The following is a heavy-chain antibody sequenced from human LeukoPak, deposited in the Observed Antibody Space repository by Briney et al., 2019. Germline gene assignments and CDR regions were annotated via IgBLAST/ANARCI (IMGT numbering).Heavy chain of an antibody. V-gene: IGHV4-31*03. CDR2: IYYSGST. Sequence: PSQTLSLTCTVSGGSISSGGYYWSWIRQHPGTGLEWIGYIYYSGSTYYNPSLKSRVTISVDTSKNQFSLKLSSVTAADTAVYYCAREQYSYGPDYWGQGTLVTVSS. D-gene: IGHD5-18*01. CDR1: GGSISSGGYY. J-gene: IGHJ4*02. CDR3: AREQYSYGPDY.